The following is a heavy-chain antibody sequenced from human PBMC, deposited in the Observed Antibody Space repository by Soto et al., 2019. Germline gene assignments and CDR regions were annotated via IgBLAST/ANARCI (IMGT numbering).Heavy chain of an antibody. CDR1: GFTVSTKY. V-gene: IGHV3-53*05. J-gene: IGHJ3*02. Sequence: PGGSLRLSCAASGFTVSTKYMSWVRQAPGKGLEWVSVIYSGGSTFYADSVRGRFTISRDNAKNTLYLQMNSLRAEDTALYYCAKDISQRPVVVAATPVAFDIWGQGTXVTVSS. CDR3: AKDISQRPVVVAATPVAFDI. D-gene: IGHD2-15*01. CDR2: IYSGGST.